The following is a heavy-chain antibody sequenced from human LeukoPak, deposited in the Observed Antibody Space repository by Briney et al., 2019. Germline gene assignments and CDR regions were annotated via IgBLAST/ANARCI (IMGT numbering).Heavy chain of an antibody. D-gene: IGHD5-12*01. V-gene: IGHV5-51*01. Sequence: GESLKISCKASGYXFTNYWICWVRQMPGKGLEWMGIIYPRDSDTRYSPSFQGQVTVSADKSISTAYLQWNTSEASDTAMYYCARRQYSGYDFDFWGQGTLVTVSS. J-gene: IGHJ4*02. CDR3: ARRQYSGYDFDF. CDR1: GYXFTNYW. CDR2: IYPRDSDT.